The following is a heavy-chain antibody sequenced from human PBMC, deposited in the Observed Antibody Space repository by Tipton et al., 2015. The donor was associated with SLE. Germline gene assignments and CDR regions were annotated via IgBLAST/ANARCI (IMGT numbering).Heavy chain of an antibody. Sequence: TLSLTCTVSGDSFTTHYWGYIRQPPGKGLEWIGHIDYTGKTDYNPSLESRVTMSVDTSKNQFSLRLTSVNAADTAIYYCARGGASPKWLDPWGQGTLVTVSS. J-gene: IGHJ5*02. CDR1: GDSFTTHY. D-gene: IGHD2-2*01. CDR3: ARGGASPKWLDP. V-gene: IGHV4-59*11. CDR2: IDYTGKT.